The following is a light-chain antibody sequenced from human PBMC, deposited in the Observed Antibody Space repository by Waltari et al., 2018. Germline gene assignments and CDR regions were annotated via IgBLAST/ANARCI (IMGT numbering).Light chain of an antibody. Sequence: EIVMTQSPPTLSVSPGERAPLSCRASQPVSSTVAWYQQKPGHAPTPLIYPASRRPTGIPARFSGSGSGTEFTLTISSLQSGDFAVYYCQHYNNGGKAFGQGTKLEIK. CDR3: QHYNNGGKA. CDR2: PAS. J-gene: IGKJ2*01. V-gene: IGKV3-15*01. CDR1: QPVSST.